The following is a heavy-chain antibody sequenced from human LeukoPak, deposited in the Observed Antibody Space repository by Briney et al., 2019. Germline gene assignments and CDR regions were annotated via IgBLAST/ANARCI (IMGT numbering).Heavy chain of an antibody. CDR2: ISGSGGNT. J-gene: IGHJ5*02. CDR3: AKRGGYLVDP. D-gene: IGHD3-16*01. CDR1: GFTFSSYA. V-gene: IGHV3-23*01. Sequence: GGSLRLSCAASGFTFSSYAMSWVRQAPGKGLEWVSVISGSGGNTYYADSVKGRFTISRDNSKNTLYLQMNSLRAEDTAVYYCAKRGGYLVDPWGQGTLVTVSS.